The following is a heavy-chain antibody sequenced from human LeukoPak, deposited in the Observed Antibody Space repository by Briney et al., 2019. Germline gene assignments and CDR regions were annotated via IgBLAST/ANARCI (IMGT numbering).Heavy chain of an antibody. J-gene: IGHJ6*03. V-gene: IGHV4-34*01. D-gene: IGHD4-11*01. CDR1: GGSFSGDY. CDR3: ARRCSNYVFYYYYYMDV. Sequence: SETLSLTCAVYGGSFSGDYWSWIRQPPGKGLEWIGEINHSGSTNYNPSLKSRVTISVDTSKNQFSLKLSSVTAADTAVYYCARRCSNYVFYYYYYMDVWGKGTTVTVSS. CDR2: INHSGST.